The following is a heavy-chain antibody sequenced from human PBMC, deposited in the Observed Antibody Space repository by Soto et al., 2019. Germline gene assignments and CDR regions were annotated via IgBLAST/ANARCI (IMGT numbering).Heavy chain of an antibody. J-gene: IGHJ4*02. Sequence: HEHLVQSGAEVKRPGASLKVSCKASGYSFTGYYIHWVRQAPGQGLEWMGWLNPDSGATNYAQNLHGRVTLSSDTSISTASMYLTSLTSDDTAVYYCARVDYGTGGYPFPYCDNWGQGTLVIVS. V-gene: IGHV1-2*02. D-gene: IGHD2-8*02. CDR1: GYSFTGYY. CDR2: LNPDSGAT. CDR3: ARVDYGTGGYPFPYCDN.